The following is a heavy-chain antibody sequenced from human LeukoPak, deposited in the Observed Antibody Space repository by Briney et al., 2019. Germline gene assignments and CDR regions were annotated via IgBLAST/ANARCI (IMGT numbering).Heavy chain of an antibody. D-gene: IGHD3-3*01. CDR3: ARGVPEYYDFWSGYFYCFDY. V-gene: IGHV4-59*01. J-gene: IGHJ4*02. CDR1: GGSITDYY. CDR2: IYYSGST. Sequence: SETLSLTCTVSGGSITDYYWSWIRQPPGKGLEWIGYIYYSGSTNYNPSLKSRVTISVDTSKNQFSLKLTSVTAADTAVYYCARGVPEYYDFWSGYFYCFDYWGQGTLVTVSS.